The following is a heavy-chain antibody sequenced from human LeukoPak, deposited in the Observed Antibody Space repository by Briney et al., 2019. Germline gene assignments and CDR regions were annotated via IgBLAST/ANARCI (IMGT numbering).Heavy chain of an antibody. CDR1: GFNFRTYA. CDR2: ISGGGDNT. Sequence: GGSLRLSCAASGFNFRTYAMTWVRQAPGKGLEWVSAISGGGDNTYYADSVKGRFTTSRDNSRNTVYLQMNSLRAEDTAIYYCAKEEGYIYGLLDYWGQGTLVTVSS. D-gene: IGHD5-18*01. V-gene: IGHV3-23*01. CDR3: AKEEGYIYGLLDY. J-gene: IGHJ4*02.